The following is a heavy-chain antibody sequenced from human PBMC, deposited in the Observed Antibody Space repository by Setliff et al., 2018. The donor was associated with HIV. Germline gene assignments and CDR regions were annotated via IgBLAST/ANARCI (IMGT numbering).Heavy chain of an antibody. J-gene: IGHJ6*03. CDR1: GGSISSSNW. CDR2: IYHGGST. V-gene: IGHV4-4*02. D-gene: IGHD6-19*01. Sequence: LSLPCAVSGGSISSSNWWSWVRQPPGKGLEWIGEIYHGGSTNYNPSLKSRVTISVDKSNNQFSLKLSSVTAADTAVYYCALRDSSGWYNYFMDVWGKGTTVTVSS. CDR3: ALRDSSGWYNYFMDV.